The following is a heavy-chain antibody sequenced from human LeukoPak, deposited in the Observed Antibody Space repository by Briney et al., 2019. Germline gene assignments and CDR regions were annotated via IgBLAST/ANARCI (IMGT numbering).Heavy chain of an antibody. CDR3: ARDPVGATTPDC. CDR2: IYYSGST. CDR1: GGSISSGGYY. D-gene: IGHD1-26*01. Sequence: SETLSLTCTLSGGSISSGGYYWSWIRQHPGKGLEWIGYIYYSGSTYYNPSLKSRVTISVDTSKNQFSLNLSSVTAADTAVYYCARDPVGATTPDCWGQGALVTVSS. J-gene: IGHJ4*02. V-gene: IGHV4-31*03.